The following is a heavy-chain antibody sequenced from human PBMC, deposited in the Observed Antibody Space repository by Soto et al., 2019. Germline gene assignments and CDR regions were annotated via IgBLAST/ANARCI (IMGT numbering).Heavy chain of an antibody. V-gene: IGHV4-61*01. Sequence: SDTLSLTCTASGDSVSSDNYYWSWIRQPPGKGLEWIGYIYSSGSTNYNPSLKSRVSISVDTSRNQFSLKLTSVTAADTAVYYCARDIRGYSRAFDYWGQGXLVTVSS. J-gene: IGHJ4*02. D-gene: IGHD5-18*01. CDR3: ARDIRGYSRAFDY. CDR1: GDSVSSDNYY. CDR2: IYSSGST.